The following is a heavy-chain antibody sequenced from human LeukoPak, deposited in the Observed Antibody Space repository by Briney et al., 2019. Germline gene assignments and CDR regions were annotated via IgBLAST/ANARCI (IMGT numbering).Heavy chain of an antibody. V-gene: IGHV3-23*01. CDR2: ISGSGGST. D-gene: IGHD2-15*01. CDR3: ARDYCSGGTCYPGY. J-gene: IGHJ4*02. CDR1: GFTFSSYA. Sequence: GGSLRLSCAASGFTFSSYAMSWVRQAPGKGLEWVSAISGSGGSTYYADSVKGRFTISRDNAKNTLYLQMNSLRVDDTAVYYCARDYCSGGTCYPGYWGQGTLVTVSS.